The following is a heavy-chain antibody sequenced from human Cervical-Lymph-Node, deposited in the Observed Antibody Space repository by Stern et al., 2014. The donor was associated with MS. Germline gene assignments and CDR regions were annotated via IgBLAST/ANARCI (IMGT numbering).Heavy chain of an antibody. Sequence: QLQLQESGPGLVKPSQTLSLTCIVSGGSISSGTYYWNWIRQHPGKGLEWIGSIYSSGNTYFNPSLKSLVSISVDTSKNQFSLNLSSLTAADTAVYYCARGSTWYGLDVWGPGTTVTVSS. CDR2: IYSSGNT. CDR3: ARGSTWYGLDV. J-gene: IGHJ6*02. CDR1: GGSISSGTYY. D-gene: IGHD6-13*01. V-gene: IGHV4-31*01.